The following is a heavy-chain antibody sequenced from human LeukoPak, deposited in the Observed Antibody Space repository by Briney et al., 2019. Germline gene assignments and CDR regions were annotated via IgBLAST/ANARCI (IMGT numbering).Heavy chain of an antibody. D-gene: IGHD1-7*01. CDR2: ISSSSSYI. CDR1: GFTFSTYN. J-gene: IGHJ6*04. CDR3: ARASITGTTKDV. V-gene: IGHV3-21*01. Sequence: PGGSLRLSCAASGFTFSTYNMNWARQAPGKGLEWVSSISSSSSYIYYADSVKGRFTISRDNAKNSLYLQMNSLRAEDTAVYYCARASITGTTKDVWGKGTTVTVSS.